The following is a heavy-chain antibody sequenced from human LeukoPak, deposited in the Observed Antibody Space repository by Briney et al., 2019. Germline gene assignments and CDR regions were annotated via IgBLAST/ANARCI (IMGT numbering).Heavy chain of an antibody. Sequence: GGSLRLSCAASGFTFDDYGMSWVRQAPGKGLEWVSGINWNGGSTGYADSVKGRFTISRDNAKNSLYLQMNSLRAEDTALYHCAREGFEWELLPPDYWGQGTLVTVSS. V-gene: IGHV3-20*01. CDR1: GFTFDDYG. J-gene: IGHJ4*02. D-gene: IGHD1-26*01. CDR3: AREGFEWELLPPDY. CDR2: INWNGGST.